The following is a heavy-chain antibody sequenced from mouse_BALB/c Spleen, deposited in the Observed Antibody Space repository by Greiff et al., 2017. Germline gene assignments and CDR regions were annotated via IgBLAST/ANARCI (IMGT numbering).Heavy chain of an antibody. CDR2: ILPGSGST. V-gene: IGHV1-9*01. J-gene: IGHJ3*01. D-gene: IGHD4-1*01. Sequence: VMLVESGAELMKPGASVKISCKATGYTFSSYWIEWVKQRPGHGLEWIGEILPGSGSTNYNEKFKGKATFTADTSSNTAYMQLSSLTSEDSAVYYCASGLGRAYWGQGTLVTVSA. CDR3: ASGLGRAY. CDR1: GYTFSSYW.